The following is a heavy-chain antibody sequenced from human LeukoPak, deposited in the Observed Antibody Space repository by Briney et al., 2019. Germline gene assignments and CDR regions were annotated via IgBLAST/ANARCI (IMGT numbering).Heavy chain of an antibody. J-gene: IGHJ2*01. CDR2: IYSGGGTTK. V-gene: IGHV3-33*03. CDR1: GLTFRNYG. CDR3: VVILVPGGVWHFDL. Sequence: PGTPLRLSCVASGLTFRNYGFHWVRQAPGKGLEWVAIIYSGGGTTKYYAESVKDRFTITRDDSRDTLYLQMNGLRAEDTAVYYCVVILVPGGVWHFDLWGRGTLVTVSS. D-gene: IGHD2-2*01.